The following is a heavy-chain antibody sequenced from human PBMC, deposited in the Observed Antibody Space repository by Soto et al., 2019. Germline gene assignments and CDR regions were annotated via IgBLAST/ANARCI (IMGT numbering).Heavy chain of an antibody. CDR3: AKDTIAVAGYFDY. J-gene: IGHJ4*02. CDR1: GFTFRSYA. Sequence: EVQLLESGGGLLQPGGSLRLSCAASGFTFRSYALSWFRKAPGRGLEWVSAIRGSGGSTYYADSVKGRFTISRDNSKNTLYLQMNSLRAEDTAVYYCAKDTIAVAGYFDYWGQGTLVTVSS. V-gene: IGHV3-23*01. D-gene: IGHD6-19*01. CDR2: IRGSGGST.